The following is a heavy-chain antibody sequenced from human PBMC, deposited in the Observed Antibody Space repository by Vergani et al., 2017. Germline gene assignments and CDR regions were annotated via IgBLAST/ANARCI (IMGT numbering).Heavy chain of an antibody. CDR2: ISSSGSTI. J-gene: IGHJ4*02. CDR3: ARDRPSFRHYDDSSGYADY. CDR1: GFTFSSYS. Sequence: EVQLVESGGGLVKPGGSLRLSCAASGFTFSSYSMNWVRQAPGKGLEWVSYISSSGSTIYYADSVKGRFTISRDNAKNSLYLQMNSLRAEDTAVYYCARDRPSFRHYDDSSGYADYWGQGTLVTVSS. D-gene: IGHD3-22*01. V-gene: IGHV3-21*05.